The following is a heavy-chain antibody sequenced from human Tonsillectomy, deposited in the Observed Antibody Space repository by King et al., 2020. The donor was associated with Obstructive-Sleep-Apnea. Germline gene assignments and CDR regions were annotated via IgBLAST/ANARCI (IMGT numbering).Heavy chain of an antibody. D-gene: IGHD2-21*01. J-gene: IGHJ2*01. CDR1: GGSISSSSYY. Sequence: QLQESGPGLVKPSETLSLTCTVSGGSISSSSYYWGWIRQPPGKGLEWIGSIYHSGSTYYNPSLKSRVTISVDTSKNQFSLKLNSVTAADTAVYYCARDEHLIPYWYFDLWGRGTLVTVSS. CDR2: IYHSGST. CDR3: ARDEHLIPYWYFDL. V-gene: IGHV4-39*07.